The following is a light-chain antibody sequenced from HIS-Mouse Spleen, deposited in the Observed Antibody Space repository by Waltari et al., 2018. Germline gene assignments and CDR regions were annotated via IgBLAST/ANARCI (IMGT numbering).Light chain of an antibody. J-gene: IGLJ2*01. CDR3: YSTDSSGNHRV. CDR2: EDS. V-gene: IGLV3-10*01. Sequence: SYELTQPPPVSVSPGQTARITCSGVALPTKYAYWYQQKAGQAPVLVIYEDSKRPPGIPERFSGSSSGTMATLTISGAQVEDEADYYCYSTDSSGNHRVFGGGTKLTVL. CDR1: ALPTKY.